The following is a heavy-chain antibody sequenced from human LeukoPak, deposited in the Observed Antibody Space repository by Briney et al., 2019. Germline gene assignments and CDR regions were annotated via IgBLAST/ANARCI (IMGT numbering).Heavy chain of an antibody. J-gene: IGHJ4*02. CDR2: MNPNSGNT. CDR1: GYTFTSYD. D-gene: IGHD3-10*01. CDR3: ARGGILWFGELPAFDY. V-gene: IGHV1-8*01. Sequence: ASVKVSCKASGYTFTSYDINWVRQATGQGLEWMGWMNPNSGNTGYAQKFQGRVTMTRNTSISTAYMELSSLRSEDTAVYYCARGGILWFGELPAFDYWGQGTLVTVSS.